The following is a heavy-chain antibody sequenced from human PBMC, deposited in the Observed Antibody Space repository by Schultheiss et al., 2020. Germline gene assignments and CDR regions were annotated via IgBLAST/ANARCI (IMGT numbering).Heavy chain of an antibody. CDR1: GFTFDDYG. CDR3: ARASADSSGYYYYFDY. V-gene: IGHV3-20*01. J-gene: IGHJ4*02. Sequence: WGSLRLSCAASGFTFDDYGMSWVRQAPGKGLEWVSGINWNGGSTGYADSVKGRFTISRDNAKNSLYLQMNSLRAEETALYHCARASADSSGYYYYFDYWGQGTLVTVSS. D-gene: IGHD3-22*01. CDR2: INWNGGST.